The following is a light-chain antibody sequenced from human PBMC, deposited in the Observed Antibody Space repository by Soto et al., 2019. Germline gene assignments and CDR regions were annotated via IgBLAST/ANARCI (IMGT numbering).Light chain of an antibody. J-gene: IGKJ2*01. CDR3: QQSYTTPVYS. CDR2: DAS. V-gene: IGKV1-39*01. CDR1: QRISTY. Sequence: DIQMTQSPSSLSASVVDRVTITCRASQRISTYLNWYQQKPGKAPKFLIYDASNLQSGVPSRFSGSGSGTDFTLTISNLQPEDFATYFCQQSYTTPVYSFGQGTKVDIK.